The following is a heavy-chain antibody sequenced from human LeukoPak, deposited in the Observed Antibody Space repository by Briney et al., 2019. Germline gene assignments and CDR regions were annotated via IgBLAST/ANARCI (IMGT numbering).Heavy chain of an antibody. CDR1: GFSFSNCA. V-gene: IGHV3-23*01. Sequence: GGSLRLSCAASGFSFSNCAMSWVRQAPGKGLEWVAAISDSADNTYYADSGKGRFTISRDDSKNTLSLQMNSLRAEDTAVYYCAKGHSTSSFNYYLMDVWGQGTTVTVSS. D-gene: IGHD6-6*01. J-gene: IGHJ6*02. CDR2: ISDSADNT. CDR3: AKGHSTSSFNYYLMDV.